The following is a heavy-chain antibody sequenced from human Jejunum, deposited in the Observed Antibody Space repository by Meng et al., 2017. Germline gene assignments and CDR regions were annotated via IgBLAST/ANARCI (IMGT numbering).Heavy chain of an antibody. CDR1: GGSISGYF. D-gene: IGHD1-26*01. CDR3: ARHEVDLDN. J-gene: IGHJ4*02. CDR2: FTRGGTT. Sequence: QVQLQRWGAGLLEPSETLSLTCAVYGGSISGYFWSWIRQAPGEGLEWVGEFTRGGTTNYNPSLKSRVTISADTSKNQFSLTLSSVSAADTAVYYCARHEVDLDNWGQGTLVTASS. V-gene: IGHV4-34*02.